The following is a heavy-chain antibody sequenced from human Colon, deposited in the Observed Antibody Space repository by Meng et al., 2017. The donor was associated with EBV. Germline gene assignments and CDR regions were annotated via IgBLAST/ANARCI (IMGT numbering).Heavy chain of an antibody. CDR1: GGSMTSGNYS. D-gene: IGHD2-21*01. CDR2: IHHSGSA. CDR3: ASFDHIPRRNYFDY. V-gene: IGHV4-30-4*01. J-gene: IGHJ4*02. Sequence: VPLLGSGPGLWDPLQTLSLACTVSGGSMTSGNYSWSWIRQSPGKGLEWIGYIHHSGSAYYNPSLKSRVSISVDTSKSQFSLNLNSMTAADTAVYYCASFDHIPRRNYFDYWGQGTLVTVSS.